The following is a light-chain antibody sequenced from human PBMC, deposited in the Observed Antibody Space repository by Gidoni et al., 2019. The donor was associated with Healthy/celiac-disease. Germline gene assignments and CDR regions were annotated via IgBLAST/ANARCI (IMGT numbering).Light chain of an antibody. CDR2: EVS. Sequence: QSALTQPASVSGSPGQSITIPCTGTSSYVGGYNYASWYQQHPGKAPKLMIYEVSNRPSGVSNRFSGSKSGNTASLTISGLQAEDEADYYCSSYTSSSTWVFGGGTKLTVL. V-gene: IGLV2-14*01. J-gene: IGLJ3*02. CDR1: SSYVGGYNY. CDR3: SSYTSSSTWV.